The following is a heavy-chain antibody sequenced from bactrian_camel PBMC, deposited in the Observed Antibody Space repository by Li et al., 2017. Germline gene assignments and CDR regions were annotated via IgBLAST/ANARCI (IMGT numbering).Heavy chain of an antibody. CDR1: AFAFSSKFTFSNYA. Sequence: VQLVESGGGLMQPGGSLRLSCATSAFAFSSKFTFSNYAMTWVRQAPEKGLEWVSSISMDGSSTEYADSLKGRFTISRDNSKMTVYLQMNSLKPEDTAMYYCAAAAGRWFRPPSREYVRFWGQGTQVTVS. V-gene: IGHV3S40*01. CDR2: ISMDGSST. D-gene: IGHD2*01. CDR3: AAAAGRWFRPPSREYVRF. J-gene: IGHJ4*01.